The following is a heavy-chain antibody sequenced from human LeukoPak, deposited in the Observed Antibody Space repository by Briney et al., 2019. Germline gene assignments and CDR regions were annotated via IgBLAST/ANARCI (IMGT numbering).Heavy chain of an antibody. J-gene: IGHJ4*02. CDR2: IYYSGST. Sequence: SETLSLTCTVSGASISSYYWSWIRQPPGKGQEWIGYIYYSGSTNYNPSLKSRVTMSVDTSKNQFSLNLSSVTAADTAVYYCARSPSTGPDYWGQGTLVTVSS. D-gene: IGHD1-1*01. V-gene: IGHV4-59*08. CDR1: GASISSYY. CDR3: ARSPSTGPDY.